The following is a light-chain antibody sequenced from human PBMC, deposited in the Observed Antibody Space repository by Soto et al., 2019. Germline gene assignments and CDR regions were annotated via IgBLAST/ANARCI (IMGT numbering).Light chain of an antibody. J-gene: IGLJ2*01. CDR2: GNT. CDR1: SSNIGAGYD. V-gene: IGLV1-40*01. CDR3: LSFDSSLSVV. Sequence: QSVLTQPPSVSGAPGQRVTISCTGRSSNIGAGYDVHWYQQLPGSAPKLLIYGNTNRRSGVPDRFSGSKSGTSASLAITGLQAEDEADYYCLSFDSSLSVVFGGGTKLTVL.